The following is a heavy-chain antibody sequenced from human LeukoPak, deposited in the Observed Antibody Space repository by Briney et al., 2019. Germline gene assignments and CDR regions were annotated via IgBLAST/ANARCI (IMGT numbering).Heavy chain of an antibody. Sequence: PGGSLRLSCAPSGFIFSSHGMHWVRQAPGKGLEWVGVIWYDGSNKHYVDSVKGRFTISRDNSKNTLYLQMNSLRAEDTAVYYCARSYYYDSSGYYDYWGQGTLVTVSS. CDR2: IWYDGSNK. D-gene: IGHD3-22*01. CDR1: GFIFSSHG. V-gene: IGHV3-33*01. CDR3: ARSYYYDSSGYYDY. J-gene: IGHJ4*02.